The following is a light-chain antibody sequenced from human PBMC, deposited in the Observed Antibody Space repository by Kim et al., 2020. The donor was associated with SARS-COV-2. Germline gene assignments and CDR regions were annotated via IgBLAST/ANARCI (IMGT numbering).Light chain of an antibody. V-gene: IGKV1-16*01. Sequence: DIQMTQSPSSLSASVGDRVTITCRASQGINNCLAWFQQKPGRAPKCLIYAASSLRSGVPSRFSGSVSGTDFTLTISSLQPEDFATYYCQQYKTYPYTFGQGTKLEI. CDR3: QQYKTYPYT. CDR2: AAS. J-gene: IGKJ2*01. CDR1: QGINNC.